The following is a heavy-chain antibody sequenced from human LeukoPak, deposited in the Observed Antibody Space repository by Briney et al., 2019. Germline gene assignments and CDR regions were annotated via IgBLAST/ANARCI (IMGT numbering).Heavy chain of an antibody. J-gene: IGHJ4*02. V-gene: IGHV3-7*01. CDR1: GFTFSYYW. Sequence: GRSLRLSCAASGFTFSYYWMSWVRQAPGKGLEWVANIKQDGSEKYYVDSVKGRFTISRDNTKNSLYLQVNSLSAEDTAVYYCAKNPSWMQLWWGGFDYWGQGTLVTVSS. CDR3: AKNPSWMQLWWGGFDY. D-gene: IGHD5-18*01. CDR2: IKQDGSEK.